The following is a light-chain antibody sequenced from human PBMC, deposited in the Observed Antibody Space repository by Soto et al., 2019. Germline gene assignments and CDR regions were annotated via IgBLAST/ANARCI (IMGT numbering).Light chain of an antibody. CDR2: GAS. V-gene: IGKV3-20*01. CDR1: QSVSNNY. CDR3: QQYGSSPPT. J-gene: IGKJ1*01. Sequence: EIVLTQSPGTLSLSPGERATLSCRASQSVSNNYLAWYQRKPGQAPRLLIYGASSRATGIPGRFSGSGSGTDFTLTITRLEPEDFAVYYCQQYGSSPPTCVQRTKVEIK.